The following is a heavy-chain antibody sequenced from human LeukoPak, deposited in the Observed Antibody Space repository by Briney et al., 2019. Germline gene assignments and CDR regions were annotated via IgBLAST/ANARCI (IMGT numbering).Heavy chain of an antibody. CDR3: ARAYQPLGGLSFPDS. J-gene: IGHJ5*01. D-gene: IGHD3-16*02. CDR2: INPNTGNP. V-gene: IGHV7-4-1*02. Sequence: ASVKVSCTASAYTFTNYAMNWVRQAPGQGLERMGWINPNTGNPAYAQVFTGRFVFSLDTSVTTTYLQISGLKAEDTAVYYCARAYQPLGGLSFPDSWGQGTLVTVSS. CDR1: AYTFTNYA.